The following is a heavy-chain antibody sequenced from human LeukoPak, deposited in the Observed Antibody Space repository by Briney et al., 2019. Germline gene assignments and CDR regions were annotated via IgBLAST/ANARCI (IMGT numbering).Heavy chain of an antibody. Sequence: PGGSLRLSCAASGFTFSDYSMNWVRQAPGKGLDWVSSISSTSTYILYADSVKDRFTISRDNSKNTLYLQMNSLRAEDTAVYYCAKASPAAGFDCWGQGTLVTVSS. V-gene: IGHV3-21*01. CDR2: ISSTSTYI. CDR1: GFTFSDYS. J-gene: IGHJ5*01. CDR3: AKASPAAGFDC. D-gene: IGHD6-13*01.